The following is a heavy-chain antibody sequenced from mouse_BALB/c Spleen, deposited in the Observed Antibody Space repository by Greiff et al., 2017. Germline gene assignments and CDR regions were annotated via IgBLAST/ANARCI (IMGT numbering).Heavy chain of an antibody. J-gene: IGHJ3*01. CDR1: GYTFTDYE. CDR3: TRRITTRGPWFAY. V-gene: IGHV1-15*01. Sequence: QVQLQQSGAELVRPGASVTLSCKASGYTFTDYEMHWVKQTPVHGLEWIGAIDPETGGTAYNQKFKGKATLTADKSSSTAYMELRSLTSEDSAVYYCTRRITTRGPWFAYWGQGTLVTVSA. D-gene: IGHD2-4*01. CDR2: IDPETGGT.